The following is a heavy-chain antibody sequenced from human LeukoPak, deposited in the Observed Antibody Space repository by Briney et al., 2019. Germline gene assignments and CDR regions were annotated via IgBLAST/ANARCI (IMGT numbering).Heavy chain of an antibody. V-gene: IGHV4-31*03. CDR2: IYYSGST. CDR1: GGSISSSSYY. J-gene: IGHJ4*02. Sequence: SETLSLTCTVSGGSISSSSYYWGWIRQHPGKGLEWIGYIYYSGSTYYNPSLKSRVTISVDTSKNQFSLKLSSVTAADTAVYYCARVGQYYDYVWGSYRSQSGYFDYWGQGTLVTVSS. CDR3: ARVGQYYDYVWGSYRSQSGYFDY. D-gene: IGHD3-16*02.